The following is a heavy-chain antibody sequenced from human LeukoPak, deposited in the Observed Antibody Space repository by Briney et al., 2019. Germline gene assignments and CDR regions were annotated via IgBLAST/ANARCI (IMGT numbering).Heavy chain of an antibody. D-gene: IGHD1-26*01. CDR1: GFTFSSYG. Sequence: PGGSLRLSCAASGFTFSSYGMHWVRQAPGKGLEWVAVIWYDGSNKYYADSVKGRFTISRDNSKNTLYLQMNSLRAEDTAVYYCARETVLEWEPTLFDYWGQGTLVTVSS. CDR3: ARETVLEWEPTLFDY. CDR2: IWYDGSNK. V-gene: IGHV3-33*01. J-gene: IGHJ4*02.